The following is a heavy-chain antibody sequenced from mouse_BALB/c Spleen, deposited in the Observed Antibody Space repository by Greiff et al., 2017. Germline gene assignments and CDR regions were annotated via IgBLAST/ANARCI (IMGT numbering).Heavy chain of an antibody. CDR2: ISSGSSTI. D-gene: IGHD2-2*01. CDR3: AREGLNYYAMDY. J-gene: IGHJ4*01. V-gene: IGHV5-17*02. Sequence: EVKLEESGGGLVQPGGSRKLSCAASGFTFSSFGMHWVRQAPEKGLEWVAYISSGSSTIYYADTVKGRFTISRDNPKNTLFLQMTSLRSEDTAMYYCAREGLNYYAMDYWGQGTSVTVSS. CDR1: GFTFSSFG.